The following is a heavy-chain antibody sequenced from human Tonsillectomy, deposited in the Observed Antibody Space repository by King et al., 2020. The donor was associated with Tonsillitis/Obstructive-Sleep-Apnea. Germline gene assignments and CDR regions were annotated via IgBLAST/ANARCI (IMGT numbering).Heavy chain of an antibody. J-gene: IGHJ4*02. CDR1: GFTFSSYA. Sequence: QLVQSGGGLVQPGGSLRLSCAASGFTFSSYAMSWVRQAPGKGLEWVSSINTIGGSTYYADSVKGRFTISRDKSKNTLCLQMNSLRADDTALYYCAKGGDGSNNGGHYYFDYWGQGALVTVSS. CDR3: AKGGDGSNNGGHYYFDY. D-gene: IGHD5-24*01. V-gene: IGHV3-23*04. CDR2: INTIGGST.